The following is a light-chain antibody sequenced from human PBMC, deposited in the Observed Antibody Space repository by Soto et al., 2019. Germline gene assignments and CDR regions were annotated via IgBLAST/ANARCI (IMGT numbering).Light chain of an antibody. J-gene: IGLJ1*01. V-gene: IGLV2-14*01. Sequence: QSVLTQPASVSGSPGQSITISYTGTSSDVGGYNYVSWFQHHPGKAPKLIIYEVSYRPSGVSARFSGSKSGDTASLTISGLQAEDEADYYCSSFTNTITRYALGTGTKLTVL. CDR3: SSFTNTITRYA. CDR1: SSDVGGYNY. CDR2: EVS.